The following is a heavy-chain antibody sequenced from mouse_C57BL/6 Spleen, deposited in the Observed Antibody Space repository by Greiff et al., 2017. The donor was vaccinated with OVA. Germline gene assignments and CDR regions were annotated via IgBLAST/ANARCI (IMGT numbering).Heavy chain of an antibody. CDR3: ATWGFAY. V-gene: IGHV5-6*01. J-gene: IGHJ3*01. CDR2: ISSGGSYT. CDR1: GFTFSSYG. Sequence: EVKVVESGGDLVKPGGSLKLSCAASGFTFSSYGMSWVRQTPDKRLEWVATISSGGSYTYYPDSVKGRFTISRDNAKNTLYLQMSSLKSEDTAMYYCATWGFAYWGQGTLVTVSA.